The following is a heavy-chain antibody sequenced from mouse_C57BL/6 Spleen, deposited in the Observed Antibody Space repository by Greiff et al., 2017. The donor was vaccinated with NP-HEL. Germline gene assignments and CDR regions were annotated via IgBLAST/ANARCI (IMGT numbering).Heavy chain of an antibody. CDR1: GYTFTGYW. V-gene: IGHV1-9*01. D-gene: IGHD1-1*01. Sequence: QVQLQQSGAELMKPGASVKLSCKATGYTFTGYWIEWVKQRPGHGLEWIGEILPGSGSTNYNEKFKGKATFTADTSSNTAYMQLSSLTTEDSAIYYCARSGGYYYGSSYGFAYWGQGTLVTVSA. CDR3: ARSGGYYYGSSYGFAY. J-gene: IGHJ3*01. CDR2: ILPGSGST.